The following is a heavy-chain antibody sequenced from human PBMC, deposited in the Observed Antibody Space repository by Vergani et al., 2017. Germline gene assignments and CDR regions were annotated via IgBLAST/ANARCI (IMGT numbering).Heavy chain of an antibody. V-gene: IGHV3-74*03. CDR3: AKDPGYSSGGYWYFDL. Sequence: VQLVESGGGVVQPGGSLRLSCSASGFSFNSYWMHWVRQVPGKGLLWVSRIKSDGSITAYADSVKGRFTISRDNAQNTLYLQMKTLRADDTAVYYCAKDPGYSSGGYWYFDLWGRGTLVTVSS. J-gene: IGHJ2*01. CDR2: IKSDGSIT. CDR1: GFSFNSYW. D-gene: IGHD6-19*01.